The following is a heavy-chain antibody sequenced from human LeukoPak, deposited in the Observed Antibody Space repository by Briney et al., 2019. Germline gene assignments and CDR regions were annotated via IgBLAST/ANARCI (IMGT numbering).Heavy chain of an antibody. CDR1: GGSISSGDYY. V-gene: IGHV4-30-4*01. CDR2: IYYSGST. CDR3: ARASLYYGSGSYYKVGYYGMDV. J-gene: IGHJ6*02. D-gene: IGHD3-10*01. Sequence: SQTLSLTCTVSGGSISSGDYYWSWIRQPPGKGLEWIGYIYYSGSTYYNPSLKSRVTISVDTSKNQFSLKLSSVTAADTAVYYCARASLYYGSGSYYKVGYYGMDVWGQGTTVTVSS.